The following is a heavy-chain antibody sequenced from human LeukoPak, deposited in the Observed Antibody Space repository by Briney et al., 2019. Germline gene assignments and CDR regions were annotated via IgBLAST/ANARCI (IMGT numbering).Heavy chain of an antibody. J-gene: IGHJ4*02. D-gene: IGHD5-24*01. CDR1: GFTFSSYA. V-gene: IGHV3-23*01. CDR2: ISGSGGST. CDR3: AKDLMPDPNRVEMAISGYFDY. Sequence: PGGSLRLSCAASGFTFSSYAVSWVRQAPGKGLEWVSAISGSGGSTYYADSVKGRFTISRDNSKNTLYLQMNSLRAEDTAVYYCAKDLMPDPNRVEMAISGYFDYWGQGTLVTVSS.